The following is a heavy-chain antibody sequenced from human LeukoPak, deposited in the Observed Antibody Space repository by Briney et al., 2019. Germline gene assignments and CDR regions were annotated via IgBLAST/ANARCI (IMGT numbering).Heavy chain of an antibody. CDR3: AKDHFPQEGKSTIFGVVLYYYYGMDV. CDR2: ISSSSSYI. Sequence: PGGSLRLSCAASGFTFSSYSMNWVRQAPGKGLEWVSSISSSSSYIYYADSVKGRFTISRDNSKSTLYLQMNSLRAEDTAVYYCAKDHFPQEGKSTIFGVVLYYYYGMDVWGQGTTVTVSS. J-gene: IGHJ6*02. D-gene: IGHD3-3*01. CDR1: GFTFSSYS. V-gene: IGHV3-21*04.